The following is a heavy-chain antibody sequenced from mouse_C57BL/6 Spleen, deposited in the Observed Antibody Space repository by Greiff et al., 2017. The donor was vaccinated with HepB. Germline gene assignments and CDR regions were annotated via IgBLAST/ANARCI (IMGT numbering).Heavy chain of an antibody. D-gene: IGHD1-1*01. CDR2: IRNKANGYTT. CDR1: GFTFTDYY. Sequence: EVKVEESGGGLVQPGGSLSLSCAASGFTFTDYYMSWVRQPPGKALEWLGFIRNKANGYTTEYSASVKGRFTISRDNSQSILYLQMNALRAEDSATYYCARYLRDFDYWGQGTTLTVSS. V-gene: IGHV7-3*01. CDR3: ARYLRDFDY. J-gene: IGHJ2*01.